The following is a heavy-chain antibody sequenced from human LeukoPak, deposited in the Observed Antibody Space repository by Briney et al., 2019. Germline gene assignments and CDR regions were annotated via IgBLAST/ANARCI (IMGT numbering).Heavy chain of an antibody. J-gene: IGHJ3*02. CDR2: INTDGGRT. CDR1: GFSFSTYA. V-gene: IGHV3-64*01. D-gene: IGHD6-19*01. CDR3: ARGVAITWTGSYSSGWNDAFDI. Sequence: PGGSLRLSCAASGFSFSTYAIHWVRQAPGKGLEYVSAINTDGGRTYYGNSVKGRFTISRDNSKNTVYLQMDSLRAEDMAVYYCARGVAITWTGSYSSGWNDAFDIWGQGTMVTVS.